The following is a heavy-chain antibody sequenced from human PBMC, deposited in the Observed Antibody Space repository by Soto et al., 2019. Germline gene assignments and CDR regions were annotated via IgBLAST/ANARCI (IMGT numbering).Heavy chain of an antibody. CDR2: ISPYDGDT. Sequence: QGQLVQSGVEVKKPGASVKVSCKASGYTFTTYGISWVRQAPGQGLEWMGWISPYDGDTNYADTLQGRVTLTTDTSATTAYMELRSLRSDDTAMYYCARDHGGSYQADSFDPWGQGTLVIVSS. J-gene: IGHJ5*02. D-gene: IGHD1-26*01. CDR1: GYTFTTYG. V-gene: IGHV1-18*01. CDR3: ARDHGGSYQADSFDP.